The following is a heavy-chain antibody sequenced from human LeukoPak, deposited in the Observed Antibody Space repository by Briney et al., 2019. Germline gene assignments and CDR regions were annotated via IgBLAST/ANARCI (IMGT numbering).Heavy chain of an antibody. V-gene: IGHV1-2*02. J-gene: IGHJ6*02. Sequence: ASVQVSCKASGYTFIGYYMLWVRQAPGQGLAGMGWINPNSGGTNYAQKFQGRVTMTRDTSISTAYMELSRLRSDDTAVYYSARGSVPRGMDVWGQGTTVTVSS. CDR1: GYTFIGYY. CDR3: ARGSVPRGMDV. D-gene: IGHD3-10*01. CDR2: INPNSGGT.